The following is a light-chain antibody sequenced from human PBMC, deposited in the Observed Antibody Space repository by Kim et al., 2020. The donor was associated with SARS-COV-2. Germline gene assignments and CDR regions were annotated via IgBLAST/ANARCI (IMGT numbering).Light chain of an antibody. J-gene: IGLJ2*01. V-gene: IGLV3-1*01. CDR1: KLRDKY. CDR2: QEN. Sequence: VAPGQTTRITCSREKLRDKYARQYQEKPPQSPVLIIYQENKGPSGSPERFSCSNSGNPTTRTISGAQAVDDAGDYCQAWANSTVVFGGGTQLTVL. CDR3: QAWANSTVV.